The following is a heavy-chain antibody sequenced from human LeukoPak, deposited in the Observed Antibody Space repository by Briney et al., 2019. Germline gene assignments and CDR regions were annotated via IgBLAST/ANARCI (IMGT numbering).Heavy chain of an antibody. CDR1: GGSFSGYY. J-gene: IGHJ5*02. CDR2: INHSGST. V-gene: IGHV4-34*01. CDR3: ARDQQGFSSSGWFSAIPTLNNWFDP. Sequence: SETLSLTCAVYGGSFSGYYWSWIRQPPGKGLEWIGEINHSGSTNYNPSLKSRVTISVDTSKNQFSLKLSSVTPEDTAVYYCARDQQGFSSSGWFSAIPTLNNWFDPWGQGTLVTVSS. D-gene: IGHD6-19*01.